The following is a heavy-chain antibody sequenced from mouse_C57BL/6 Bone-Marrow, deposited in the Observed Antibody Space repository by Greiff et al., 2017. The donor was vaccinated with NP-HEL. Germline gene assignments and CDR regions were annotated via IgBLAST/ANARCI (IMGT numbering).Heavy chain of an antibody. J-gene: IGHJ3*01. V-gene: IGHV2-6-1*01. CDR3: ARHERPHRGFAY. CDR1: GFSLTSYG. Sequence: VQLQQSGPGLVAPSQSLSITCTVSGFSLTSYGVHWVRQPPGKGLEWLVVIWSDGSTTYNSALKSRLSISKDNSKSQVFLKMNSLQTDDTAMYYCARHERPHRGFAYWGQGTLVTVSA. CDR2: IWSDGST. D-gene: IGHD3-1*01.